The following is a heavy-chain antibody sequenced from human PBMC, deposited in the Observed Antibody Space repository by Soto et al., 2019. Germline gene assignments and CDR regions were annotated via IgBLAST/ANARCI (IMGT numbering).Heavy chain of an antibody. CDR1: GGSISSYY. V-gene: IGHV4-59*01. CDR2: IYYSGST. J-gene: IGHJ4*02. D-gene: IGHD2-15*01. Sequence: LSLTCTVSGGSISSYYWSWIRQPPGKGLEWIGYIYYSGSTNYNPSLKSRVTISVDTSKNQFSLKLSSVTAADTAVYYCARDGGKWYYFDYWGQGTLVTVSS. CDR3: ARDGGKWYYFDY.